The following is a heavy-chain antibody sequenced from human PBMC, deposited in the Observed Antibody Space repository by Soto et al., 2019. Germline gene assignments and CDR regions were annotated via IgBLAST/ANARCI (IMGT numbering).Heavy chain of an antibody. V-gene: IGHV4-39*01. Sequence: PSETLSLTCTFSGGSISSSSYYLGWIRQPPGKGLEWIGSIYYSGSTYYNPSLKSRVTISVDTSKNQFSLKLSSVTAADTAVYYCARLEDYFDYWGQGTLVTVSS. CDR2: IYYSGST. CDR3: ARLEDYFDY. CDR1: GGSISSSSYY. J-gene: IGHJ4*02.